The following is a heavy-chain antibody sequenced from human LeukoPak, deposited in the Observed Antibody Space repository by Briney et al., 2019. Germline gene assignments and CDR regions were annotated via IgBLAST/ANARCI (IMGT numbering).Heavy chain of an antibody. V-gene: IGHV1-18*01. CDR1: GYTFINYG. D-gene: IGHD1-26*01. Sequence: ASVTVSCKASGYTFINYGISWVRQAPGQGLEWMGYISAYNGNTDYAQKLQGRVTMTTDTSTSTAYMELRSLRSDDTAVYYCAREGVVGALDSDYGGQGTLVTVSA. CDR3: AREGVVGALDSDY. J-gene: IGHJ4*02. CDR2: ISAYNGNT.